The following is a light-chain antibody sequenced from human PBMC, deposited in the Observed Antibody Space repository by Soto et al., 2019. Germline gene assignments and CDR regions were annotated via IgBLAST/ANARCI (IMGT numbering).Light chain of an antibody. CDR2: GAS. V-gene: IGKV3-20*01. CDR1: QSVSSSY. Sequence: EIVLTPSPGTLSLSPGERATLSCRASQSVSSSYLAWYQQKPGQAPRPLIYGASSRATGIPDRFSGSGSGTDFTLTISRLEPEDFAVYYCQQYGSSPPVTFGQGTKVDIK. J-gene: IGKJ1*01. CDR3: QQYGSSPPVT.